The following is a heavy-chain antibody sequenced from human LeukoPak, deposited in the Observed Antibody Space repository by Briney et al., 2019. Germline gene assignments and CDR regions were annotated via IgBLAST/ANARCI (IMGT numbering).Heavy chain of an antibody. V-gene: IGHV3-23*01. D-gene: IGHD3-16*02. CDR3: ATQDRGH. Sequence: GGSLRLSCVASGFTFSGYAMSWVRQAPGKGLEWVSTISGSGDRTSYADSVKGRFTISRDNSKNTLYLQMNSLRAEDTAVYYCATQDRGHWGQGTLVTVSS. CDR2: ISGSGDRT. CDR1: GFTFSGYA. J-gene: IGHJ4*02.